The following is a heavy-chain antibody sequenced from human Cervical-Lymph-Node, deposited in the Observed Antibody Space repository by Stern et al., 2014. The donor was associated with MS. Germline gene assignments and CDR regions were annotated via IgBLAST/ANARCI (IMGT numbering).Heavy chain of an antibody. CDR1: GYTFTTSW. Sequence: VQLGQSGAVVKKPGESLKISCTASGYTFTTSWIGWVRQTPGKGLEWVGIIYPGESHTRYSPSFQGQVIISADKSTTTAYLRWNSLKTSDSGMYYCARHLSGYVPADFWGQGTLVTVSS. CDR2: IYPGESHT. V-gene: IGHV5-51*01. J-gene: IGHJ4*02. CDR3: ARHLSGYVPADF. D-gene: IGHD3-16*01.